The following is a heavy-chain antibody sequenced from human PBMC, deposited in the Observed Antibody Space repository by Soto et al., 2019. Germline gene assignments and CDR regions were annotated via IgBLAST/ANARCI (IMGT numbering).Heavy chain of an antibody. CDR2: ISYDGTNK. CDR3: ARDPKTSGGQHWAFNYLDS. V-gene: IGHV3-30-3*01. CDR1: GFSFSISP. D-gene: IGHD7-27*01. J-gene: IGHJ4*02. Sequence: GSLRLSCAASGFSFSISPMHWVRQAPGKGPEWVALISYDGTNKFYADSVKGRFTISRDNSKSTLYLQVDSLRPEDAAVYYCARDPKTSGGQHWAFNYLDSWGQGTLVTVSS.